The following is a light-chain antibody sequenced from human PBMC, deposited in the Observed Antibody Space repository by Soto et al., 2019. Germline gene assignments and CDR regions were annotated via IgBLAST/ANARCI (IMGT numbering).Light chain of an antibody. Sequence: ILLTRSPGALSVSPVERSTLSFMATQGVSSSYLAWYQQKPGQVPRLLIYGASSRDTGIPARFSGSGSGTDFTLTISRLEPEDFAVYYCQQYVSPPWTFGQGTKVDIK. CDR3: QQYVSPPWT. J-gene: IGKJ1*01. CDR2: GAS. V-gene: IGKV3-20*01. CDR1: QGVSSSY.